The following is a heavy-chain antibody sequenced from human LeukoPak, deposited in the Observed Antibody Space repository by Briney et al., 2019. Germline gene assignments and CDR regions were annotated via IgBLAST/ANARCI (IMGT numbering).Heavy chain of an antibody. V-gene: IGHV4-34*01. J-gene: IGHJ4*02. CDR2: INYSGST. CDR3: ARGHRYYGSGSYGDY. CDR1: GGSFSGYY. D-gene: IGHD3-10*01. Sequence: SETLSLTCAVYGGSFSGYYWSWIRQPPGKGLEWIGEINYSGSTNYNPSLKSRVTISVDTSKNQFSLKQSSVTAADTAVYYCARGHRYYGSGSYGDYWGQGTLVTVSS.